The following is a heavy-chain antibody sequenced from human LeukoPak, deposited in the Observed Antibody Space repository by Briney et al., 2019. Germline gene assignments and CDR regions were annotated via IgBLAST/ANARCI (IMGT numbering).Heavy chain of an antibody. CDR3: ARLRGYYDTSGYYYVPIGNNWFDP. J-gene: IGHJ5*02. V-gene: IGHV3-53*01. CDR1: GFPVSSNY. D-gene: IGHD3-22*01. Sequence: GGSLRLSCATSGFPVSSNYMSWVRQAPGKGLEWVSVIYSGGSTYYADSVKGRFTISRDNSKNTLYLQMTSWRAEDTAVYYCARLRGYYDTSGYYYVPIGNNWFDPWGEGTLVTVSS. CDR2: IYSGGST.